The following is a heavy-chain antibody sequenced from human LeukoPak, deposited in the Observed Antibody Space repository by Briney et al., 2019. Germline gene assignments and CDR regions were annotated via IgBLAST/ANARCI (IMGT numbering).Heavy chain of an antibody. V-gene: IGHV5-51*01. CDR2: IYPGDSDT. Sequence: HGESLKISCKGSGYSFTSYWIGWVRQMPGEGLEWMGIIYPGDSDTRYSPSFQGQVTISADKSISTAYLQWSSLKASDTAMYYCASARPAFGEEGDYWGQGTLVTVSS. J-gene: IGHJ4*02. CDR3: ASARPAFGEEGDY. CDR1: GYSFTSYW. D-gene: IGHD3-10*01.